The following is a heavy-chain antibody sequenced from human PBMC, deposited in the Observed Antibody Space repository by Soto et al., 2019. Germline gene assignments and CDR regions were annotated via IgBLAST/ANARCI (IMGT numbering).Heavy chain of an antibody. Sequence: EVQLVESGGGLVQPGGSLRLSCAASGFTFSSYDMHWVRQATGKGLEWVSATGTAGDTYYQGSVKGRFTISRENAKNSLYLQMNSLRAGDTAVYYCARGWGSGWFVWGNGTTVTVSS. CDR3: ARGWGSGWFV. CDR2: TGTAGDT. D-gene: IGHD6-19*01. J-gene: IGHJ6*04. CDR1: GFTFSSYD. V-gene: IGHV3-13*01.